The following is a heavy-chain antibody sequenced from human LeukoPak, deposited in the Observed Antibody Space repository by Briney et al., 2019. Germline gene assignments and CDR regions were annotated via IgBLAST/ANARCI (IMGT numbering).Heavy chain of an antibody. V-gene: IGHV3-53*01. J-gene: IGHJ4*02. CDR3: ASTLDPNFDY. Sequence: GGSLRLSCAASGFTVSSNYMSWVRQAPGKGLEWVSVIYSGGSTYYADSVKGRFTISRDNSKNTLYLQMSSLRAEDTAVYYCASTLDPNFDYWGQGTLVTVSS. D-gene: IGHD3/OR15-3a*01. CDR2: IYSGGST. CDR1: GFTVSSNY.